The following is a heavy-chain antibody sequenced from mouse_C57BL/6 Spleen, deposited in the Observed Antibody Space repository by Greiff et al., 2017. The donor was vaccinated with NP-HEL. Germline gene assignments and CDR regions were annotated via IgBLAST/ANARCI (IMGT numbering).Heavy chain of an antibody. J-gene: IGHJ2*01. Sequence: VQLQQSGPELVKPGASVKISCKASGYAFSSSWMNWVKQRPGKGLEWIGRIYPGDGDTNYNGKFKGKATLTADKSSSTAYMQLSSLTSEDSAVYFCASGGDFDYWGQGTTLTVSS. V-gene: IGHV1-82*01. CDR3: ASGGDFDY. D-gene: IGHD1-1*02. CDR2: IYPGDGDT. CDR1: GYAFSSSW.